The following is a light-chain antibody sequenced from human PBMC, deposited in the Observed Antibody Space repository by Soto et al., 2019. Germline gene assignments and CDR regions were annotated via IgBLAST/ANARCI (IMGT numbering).Light chain of an antibody. CDR2: DVS. J-gene: IGLJ1*01. CDR3: SSYTSSGSYV. Sequence: QSVLTQPASVSGSPGQSITISCVGTSGDIGDYNYVSWYQQHPGKVPKVIIYDVSNRPSGVSNRFSGSKSGNTASLTISGLQAEDEAEYYCSSYTSSGSYVFGTGTKVTVL. V-gene: IGLV2-14*01. CDR1: SGDIGDYNY.